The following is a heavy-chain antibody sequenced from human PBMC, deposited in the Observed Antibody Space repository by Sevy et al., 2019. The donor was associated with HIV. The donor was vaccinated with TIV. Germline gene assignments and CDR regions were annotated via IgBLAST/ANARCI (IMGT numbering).Heavy chain of an antibody. CDR1: GYTFTSYG. V-gene: IGHV1-18*04. D-gene: IGHD3-16*02. CDR3: ARVGDYVWGSYRMGSYFDY. Sequence: ASVKVSCKASGYTFTSYGIRWVRQAPGQGLEWMGWISAYNGNTNYAQKLQGRVTMTTDTSTSTAYMELRSLRSDDTAVYYCARVGDYVWGSYRMGSYFDYWGQGTLVTVSS. CDR2: ISAYNGNT. J-gene: IGHJ4*02.